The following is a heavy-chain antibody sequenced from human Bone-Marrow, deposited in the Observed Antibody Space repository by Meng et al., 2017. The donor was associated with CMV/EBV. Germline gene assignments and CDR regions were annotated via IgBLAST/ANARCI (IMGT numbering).Heavy chain of an antibody. V-gene: IGHV4-39*07. J-gene: IGHJ5*02. CDR1: GGSISSRSYY. CDR2: IYYSGST. D-gene: IGHD3-3*01. CDR3: ATVGGWSAYYVVET. Sequence: SETLSLTCTVSGGSISSRSYYWGWIRQPPGKGLEWIGSIYYSGSTYFNPSLKSRVTISVDTSKNQFSLKLSSVTAADTAMYYCATVGGWSAYYVVETWGQGTLVTVSS.